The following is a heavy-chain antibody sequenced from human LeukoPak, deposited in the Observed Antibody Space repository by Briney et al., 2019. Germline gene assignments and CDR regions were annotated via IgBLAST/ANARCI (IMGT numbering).Heavy chain of an antibody. D-gene: IGHD1-1*01. CDR1: GFTFRTSS. CDR2: INSRSDTI. V-gene: IGHV3-48*02. J-gene: IGHJ6*02. Sequence: GGSLRLSCEASGFTFRTSSMNWVRQAPGRGLEWVSYINSRSDTIYYADSVKGRFTISRDNAKNSLYLQMNSLRDDDTAVYYCARDRPTLERPSGDYYYGMDVWGQGTTVTVSS. CDR3: ARDRPTLERPSGDYYYGMDV.